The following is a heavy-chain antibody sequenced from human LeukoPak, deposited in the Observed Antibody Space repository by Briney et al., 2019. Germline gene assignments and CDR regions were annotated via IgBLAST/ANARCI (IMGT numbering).Heavy chain of an antibody. V-gene: IGHV1-18*04. CDR2: ISAYNGNT. D-gene: IGHD6-13*01. CDR1: GYTFTSYG. CDR3: ARDLSRGVAAAGTSRRFDY. Sequence: GASVKVSCKASGYTFTSYGISWVRQAPGQGLEWMGWISAYNGNTSYAQKLQGRVTMTTDTSTSTAYMELRSLRSDDTAVYYCARDLSRGVAAAGTSRRFDYWGQGTLVTVSS. J-gene: IGHJ4*02.